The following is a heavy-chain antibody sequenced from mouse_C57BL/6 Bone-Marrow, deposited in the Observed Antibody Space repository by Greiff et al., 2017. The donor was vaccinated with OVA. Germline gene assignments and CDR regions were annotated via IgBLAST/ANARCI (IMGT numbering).Heavy chain of an antibody. Sequence: SGAELVKPGASVKLSCTASGFNIKAYYMHWVKQRTEPGLEWIGRIDPEDGETKYAPNFQGKATITADTTSNTAYRQLSSLTSEDTAVYYWARGYYGSSYVQYFDVWGTGTTVTVSS. V-gene: IGHV14-2*01. CDR2: IDPEDGET. J-gene: IGHJ1*03. D-gene: IGHD1-1*01. CDR3: ARGYYGSSYVQYFDV. CDR1: GFNIKAYY.